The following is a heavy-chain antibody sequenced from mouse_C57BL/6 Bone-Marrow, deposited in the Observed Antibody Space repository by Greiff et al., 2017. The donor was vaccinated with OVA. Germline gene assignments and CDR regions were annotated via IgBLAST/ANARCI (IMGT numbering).Heavy chain of an antibody. J-gene: IGHJ1*03. D-gene: IGHD1-1*01. Sequence: EVQVVESGGGLVQSGRSLRLSCATSGFTFSDFYMEWVRPAPGKGLEWIAASRNKANDYTTEYSASVKGRFIVSRDTSHSILYLQMNALRAEDTAIYYCARDAAHYYGSSYPWYFDVWGTGTTVTVSS. CDR1: GFTFSDFY. CDR2: SRNKANDYTT. CDR3: ARDAAHYYGSSYPWYFDV. V-gene: IGHV7-1*01.